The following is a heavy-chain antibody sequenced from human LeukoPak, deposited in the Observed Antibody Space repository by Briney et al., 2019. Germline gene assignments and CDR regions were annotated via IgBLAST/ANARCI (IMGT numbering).Heavy chain of an antibody. CDR2: INPSGGST. CDR1: GYTFTSYG. J-gene: IGHJ4*02. CDR3: AMGYYYDSSGYYTRFDY. Sequence: ASVKVSCKASGYTFTSYGINWVRQAPGQGLEWMGIINPSGGSTSYAQKFQGRVTMTRDMSTGTVYMELSSLRSEDTAVYYCAMGYYYDSSGYYTRFDYWGQGTLVTVSS. D-gene: IGHD3-22*01. V-gene: IGHV1-46*01.